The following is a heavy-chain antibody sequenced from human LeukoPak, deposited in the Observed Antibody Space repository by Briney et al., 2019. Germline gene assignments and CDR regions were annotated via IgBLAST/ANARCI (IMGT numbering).Heavy chain of an antibody. CDR2: ISSRSGYI. D-gene: IGHD2-2*01. V-gene: IGHV3-21*01. Sequence: PGGSLRLSCAASGFTFSSYSMNWVRQAPGKGLEWVSSISSRSGYIYYADSLKGRFTVSRDNAKNSLYLQMNSLRAEDTAVYYCARDRGDIVVVPAAMIDYWGQGTLVTVSS. CDR1: GFTFSSYS. J-gene: IGHJ4*02. CDR3: ARDRGDIVVVPAAMIDY.